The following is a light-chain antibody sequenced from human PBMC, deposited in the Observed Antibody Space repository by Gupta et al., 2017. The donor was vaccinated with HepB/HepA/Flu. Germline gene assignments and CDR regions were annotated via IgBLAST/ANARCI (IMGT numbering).Light chain of an antibody. CDR3: CSYTSSSTFV. Sequence: QSALTQPASVSGSPGQSITSSCTGTSSDVGDYNHVSWYQHPPANPHSLMIYNVSKRPAGVASRFSASKAGNTASLTISGHQAEDDADYYCCSYTSSSTFVFGGGTKLTVL. J-gene: IGLJ2*01. CDR1: SSDVGDYNH. CDR2: NVS. V-gene: IGLV2-14*03.